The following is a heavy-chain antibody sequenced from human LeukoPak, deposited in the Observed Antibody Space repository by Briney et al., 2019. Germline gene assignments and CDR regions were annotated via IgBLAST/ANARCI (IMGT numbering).Heavy chain of an antibody. D-gene: IGHD3-10*01. V-gene: IGHV5-51*01. CDR3: VRRRGASGSGSFIDY. Sequence: GESLKISCQGSGYSFSNYWIAWVRQMPGKGLEWMGIIYPGDSETRYSPSFQGQVTISADKSINIAYLQWSRLEASDTAMYYCVRRRGASGSGSFIDYWGQGTLVTVSS. CDR1: GYSFSNYW. J-gene: IGHJ4*02. CDR2: IYPGDSET.